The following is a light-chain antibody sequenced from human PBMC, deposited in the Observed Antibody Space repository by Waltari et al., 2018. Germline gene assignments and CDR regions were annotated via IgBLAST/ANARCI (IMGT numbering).Light chain of an antibody. CDR2: VNN. CDR3: QSYDISLSAYV. V-gene: IGLV1-40*01. CDR1: SSNIGAGFD. Sequence: QSVLTQPPSLSGAPGQRVTISCAGNSSNIGAGFDVHWYQQFPGSAPRLLISVNNNRPWWAPDRFSASKSGTSASLAVSGLQAQDEADYYVQSYDISLSAYVFGGGTKLTVL. J-gene: IGLJ3*02.